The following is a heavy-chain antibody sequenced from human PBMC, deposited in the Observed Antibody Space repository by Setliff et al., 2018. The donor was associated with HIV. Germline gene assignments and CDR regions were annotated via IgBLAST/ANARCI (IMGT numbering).Heavy chain of an antibody. J-gene: IGHJ1*01. CDR2: IYWDDDK. D-gene: IGHD6-19*01. Sequence: SGPTLVNTTQTVTLTCSFSGFSLSDNGMGVGWIRQPPGKALEWLAFIYWDDDKLYSPSLKSRLTITKDTSKNQVVLTMTNMDPADTGTYFCTHRRGRWLHFEHWCQGTLVTV. V-gene: IGHV2-5*02. CDR3: THRRGRWLHFEH. CDR1: GFSLSDNGMG.